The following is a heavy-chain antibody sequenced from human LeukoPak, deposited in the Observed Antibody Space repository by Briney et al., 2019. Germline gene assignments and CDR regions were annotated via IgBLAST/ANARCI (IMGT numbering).Heavy chain of an antibody. Sequence: SVKVSCKASGGTFSSYAISWVRQAPGQGLEWMGKIIPISGTTNYAQKFQGRITFTADESTSTAYMELSSLRSEDTALYYCARKLRLGGNWFDPWGQGTLVTVSS. CDR1: GGTFSSYA. V-gene: IGHV1-69*13. J-gene: IGHJ5*02. D-gene: IGHD1-26*01. CDR3: ARKLRLGGNWFDP. CDR2: IIPISGTT.